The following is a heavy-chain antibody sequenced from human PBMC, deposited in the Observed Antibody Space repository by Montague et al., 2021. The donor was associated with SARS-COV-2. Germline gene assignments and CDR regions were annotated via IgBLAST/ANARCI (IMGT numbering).Heavy chain of an antibody. Sequence: TLSLTCAVSGGSIITGSNFYWGWIRQSAGKGLEWIGRIHSSGGTNYNPSLKSRLTMSVDSSANQFSLKLASVTAADTAVYYCARDYYDSTGLNRFDSWGQGPLVTVSS. CDR2: IHSSGGT. CDR1: GGSIITGSNFY. V-gene: IGHV4-61*02. CDR3: ARDYYDSTGLNRFDS. J-gene: IGHJ5*01. D-gene: IGHD3-22*01.